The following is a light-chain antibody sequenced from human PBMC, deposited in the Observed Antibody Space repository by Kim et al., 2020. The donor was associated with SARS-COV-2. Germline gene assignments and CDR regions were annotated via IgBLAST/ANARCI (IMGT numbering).Light chain of an antibody. CDR2: ASH. Sequence: QSVLTQPPSASGTPGQWVTISCSGSSSNIGSNAVNWYQQLPGTAPKLLIYASHQRPSGVPDRFSGSKSGTSASLAIRGLQSDDEADYLCAAWDDSLNRPIFGGGTRLTVL. CDR3: AAWDDSLNRPI. J-gene: IGLJ2*01. CDR1: SSNIGSNA. V-gene: IGLV1-44*01.